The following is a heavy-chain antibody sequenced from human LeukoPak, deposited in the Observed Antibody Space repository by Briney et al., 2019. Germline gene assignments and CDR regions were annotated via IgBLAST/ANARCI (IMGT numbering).Heavy chain of an antibody. Sequence: GGSLRLSCAASGGTFSSYAMHWVRQAPGKGLEWVAVISYDGSNKYYADSVKGRFTISRDNSKNTLYLQMNSLRAEDTAVYYCARDLYGSGPHWYFDLWGRGTLVTVSS. J-gene: IGHJ2*01. CDR2: ISYDGSNK. V-gene: IGHV3-30*04. CDR3: ARDLYGSGPHWYFDL. CDR1: GGTFSSYA. D-gene: IGHD2-15*01.